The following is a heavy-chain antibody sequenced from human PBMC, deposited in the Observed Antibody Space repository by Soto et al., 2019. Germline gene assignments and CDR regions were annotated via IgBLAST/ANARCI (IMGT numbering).Heavy chain of an antibody. CDR1: GFTFSSYW. J-gene: IGHJ4*02. D-gene: IGHD2-15*01. CDR3: AGGVYSGYVSGRVVAGY. CDR2: ISNDGSNI. V-gene: IGHV3-74*02. Sequence: EVQLVESGGGLVQPGGSLRLSCAASGFTFSSYWMHWVRQVPGKGLVWVSRISNDGSNINYADSVKGRCTISRDNSKNTLYLQVNSLRAEGTAVFFCAGGVYSGYVSGRVVAGYWGQGTMVTVSS.